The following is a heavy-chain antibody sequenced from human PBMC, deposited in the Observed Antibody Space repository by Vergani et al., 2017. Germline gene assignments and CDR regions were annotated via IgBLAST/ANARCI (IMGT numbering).Heavy chain of an antibody. CDR3: ARGNYYDSSGTYYYYYYGMDV. J-gene: IGHJ6*02. D-gene: IGHD3-22*01. Sequence: QVQLVQSGAEVKKPGASVKVSCKASGYTFTSYGTSWVRQAPGQGLAWMGRIIPILGIATYAPKFQGRVTITADKSTSTAYMELSSLRSEDTAVYYCARGNYYDSSGTYYYYYYGMDVWGQGTTVTVSS. CDR2: IIPILGIA. V-gene: IGHV1-69*04. CDR1: GYTFTSYG.